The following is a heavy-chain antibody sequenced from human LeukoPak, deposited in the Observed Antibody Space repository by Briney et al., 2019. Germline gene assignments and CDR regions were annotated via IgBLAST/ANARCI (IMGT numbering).Heavy chain of an antibody. CDR2: IKQDGSEE. J-gene: IGHJ5*02. D-gene: IGHD3-10*01. V-gene: IGHV3-7*04. CDR1: GFTFSSYW. Sequence: PGGSLRLSCAASGFTFSSYWMSWVRQAPGKGLEWVADIKQDGSEENFVDSVKGRFTITRDNAKKSLYLQMNSLRAEDTAVYYCARGHLGLSPWGQGTLVTVSS. CDR3: ARGHLGLSP.